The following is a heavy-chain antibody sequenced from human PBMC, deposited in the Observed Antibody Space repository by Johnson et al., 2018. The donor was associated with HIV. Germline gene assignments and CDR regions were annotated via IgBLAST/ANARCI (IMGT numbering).Heavy chain of an antibody. D-gene: IGHD2-15*01. Sequence: MLLVESGGGLVQPGGSLRLSCAASGFTVSSNYMSWVRQAPGKGLEWVSVIYSGGSTYYAASVKGRFTISRDNSKNTVYLQMNSLRADDTAVYYCARRYCSGGRCLNPKDAFDIWGQGTMVTVSS. CDR3: ARRYCSGGRCLNPKDAFDI. CDR1: GFTVSSNY. CDR2: IYSGGST. J-gene: IGHJ3*02. V-gene: IGHV3-66*01.